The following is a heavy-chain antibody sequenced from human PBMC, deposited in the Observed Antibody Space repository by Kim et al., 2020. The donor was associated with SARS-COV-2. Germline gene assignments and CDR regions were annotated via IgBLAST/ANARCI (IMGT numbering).Heavy chain of an antibody. V-gene: IGHV3-21*01. J-gene: IGHJ4*02. CDR3: ARGGGDSVYGEDFDY. CDR1: RFTFSIYS. CDR2: ISSSSSYI. D-gene: IGHD3-10*02. Sequence: GGSQRLSCAASRFTFSIYSMNWVRQAPGKGLEWISSISSSSSYIYYADSVKGRFTISRDNAKNALYLQMNSLGSGDTAVYYCARGGGDSVYGEDFDYWGQGTLVTVSS.